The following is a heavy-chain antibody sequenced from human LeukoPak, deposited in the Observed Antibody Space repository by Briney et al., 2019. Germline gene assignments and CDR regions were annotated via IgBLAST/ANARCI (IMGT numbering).Heavy chain of an antibody. CDR1: GLSFDEYA. CDR3: TKDRYCTTTNWPFDY. D-gene: IGHD2-2*01. J-gene: IGHJ4*02. V-gene: IGHV3-43*02. Sequence: GGSLRLSCAASGLSFDEYAMHWVRQAPGKGLEWVSLISGDGHSTYYADSVRGRFTISRDNSKNSLYLQMNRLKTEVTALYYCTKDRYCTTTNWPFDYWGQGTLVTVSS. CDR2: ISGDGHST.